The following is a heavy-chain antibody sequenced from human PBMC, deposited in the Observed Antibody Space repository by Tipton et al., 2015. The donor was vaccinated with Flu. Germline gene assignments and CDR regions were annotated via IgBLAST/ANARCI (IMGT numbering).Heavy chain of an antibody. CDR1: GGSISSGSYD. D-gene: IGHD6-19*01. Sequence: LRLSCTVSGGSISSGSYDWSWIRQPAGKGLGWIGRIYTSGSTNYNPSLKSRVTISVDTSKNQFSLKLSSVTAADTAVYYCARGGQWLDEYFQHWGQGTLVTVSS. V-gene: IGHV4-61*02. CDR2: IYTSGST. J-gene: IGHJ1*01. CDR3: ARGGQWLDEYFQH.